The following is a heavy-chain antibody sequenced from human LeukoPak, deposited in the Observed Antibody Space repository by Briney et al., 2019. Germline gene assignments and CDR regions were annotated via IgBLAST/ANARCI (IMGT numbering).Heavy chain of an antibody. V-gene: IGHV3-23*01. CDR3: AKGFDSSGSEYFQH. J-gene: IGHJ1*01. D-gene: IGHD3-22*01. CDR1: GFTFSSYA. Sequence: GGSLRLSCAASGFTFSSYAMSWVRQAPGKGLEWVSAISGSGGSTYYADSVKGWFTISRDNSKNTLYLQMNSLRAEDTAVYYCAKGFDSSGSEYFQHWGQGTLVTVSS. CDR2: ISGSGGST.